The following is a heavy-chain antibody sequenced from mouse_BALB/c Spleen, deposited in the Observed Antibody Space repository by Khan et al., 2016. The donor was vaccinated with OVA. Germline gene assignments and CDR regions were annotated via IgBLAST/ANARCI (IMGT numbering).Heavy chain of an antibody. CDR3: ARDDGGGNDAMDY. V-gene: IGHV2-9*02. CDR1: GFSLTSYG. Sequence: QVQLKESGPGLVAPSQSLSITCTVSGFSLTSYGVHWVRQPPGKGLEWLVIIWAGGIPNYNSALMSRLSISTDNSKSQVFLKMNSLQTVDTAMYYCARDDGGGNDAMDYWRQGTSVTVSS. J-gene: IGHJ4*01. CDR2: IWAGGIP. D-gene: IGHD2-1*01.